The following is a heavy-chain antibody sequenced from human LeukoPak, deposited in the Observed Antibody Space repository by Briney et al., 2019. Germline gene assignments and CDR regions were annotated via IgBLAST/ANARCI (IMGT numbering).Heavy chain of an antibody. CDR3: ARVGPVPYYYGMDV. CDR1: GYTFTSYD. J-gene: IGHJ6*02. Sequence: ASVKVSCKASGYTFTSYDINWVRQATGQGLEWMGWMNPNSGNTGYAQKFQGRVTMTRNTSISTAYMELSSLGSEDTAVYYCARVGPVPYYYGMDVWGQGTTVTVSS. V-gene: IGHV1-8*01. CDR2: MNPNSGNT. D-gene: IGHD1-14*01.